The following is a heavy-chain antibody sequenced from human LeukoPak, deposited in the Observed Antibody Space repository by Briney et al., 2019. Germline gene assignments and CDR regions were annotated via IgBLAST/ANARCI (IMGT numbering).Heavy chain of an antibody. D-gene: IGHD1-1*01. Sequence: SETLSLTCTVSGGSISSSSYYWGWIRQPPGKGLEWIGSIYYSGSTYYNPSLKSRVTISVDTSKNQFSLKLSSVTAADTAVYYCAREWARGWNDRPNDYWGQGTLVTVSS. J-gene: IGHJ4*02. CDR1: GGSISSSSYY. CDR2: IYYSGST. V-gene: IGHV4-39*02. CDR3: AREWARGWNDRPNDY.